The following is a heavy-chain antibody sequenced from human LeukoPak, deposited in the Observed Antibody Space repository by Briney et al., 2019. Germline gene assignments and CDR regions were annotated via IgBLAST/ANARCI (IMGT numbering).Heavy chain of an antibody. D-gene: IGHD2-21*01. CDR2: IYSSGFT. V-gene: IGHV4-4*07. CDR3: ARVHIVTGTYFDS. Sequence: SETLSLTCTVSGDSFGGFCWSWLRQPAGAGLEWIGRIYSSGFTEFNLSLDNRVTMAIDTSKNEFSLKLTSVTAADTGLYYCARVHIVTGTYFDSWGQGLLVTVSS. J-gene: IGHJ4*02. CDR1: GDSFGGFC.